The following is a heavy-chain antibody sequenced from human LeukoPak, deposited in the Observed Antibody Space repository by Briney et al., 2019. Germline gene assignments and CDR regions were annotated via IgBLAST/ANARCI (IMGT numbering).Heavy chain of an antibody. Sequence: PSETLSLTCAVSGGSFSGYYWSWIRQPPGKGLEWIGEINHSGSTNYNPSLKSRVTISVDTSKNQFSLKLSSVTAADTAVYYCARGKKMATYYYYYMDVWGKGTTVTVSS. J-gene: IGHJ6*03. V-gene: IGHV4-34*01. CDR2: INHSGST. CDR3: ARGKKMATYYYYYMDV. CDR1: GGSFSGYY. D-gene: IGHD5-24*01.